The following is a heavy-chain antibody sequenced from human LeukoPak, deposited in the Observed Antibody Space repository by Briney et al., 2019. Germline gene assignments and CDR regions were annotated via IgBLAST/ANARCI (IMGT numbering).Heavy chain of an antibody. CDR3: ARAGGDGYNYEVY. Sequence: ASVKVSCKASGYSFTGYYMHWVRQAPGQGLEWMGRINPNSGGTNYAQKFQGSVTMTRDTSISTADMELSRLRSDDTAVYYCARAGGDGYNYEVYWGQGTLVTVSS. J-gene: IGHJ4*02. V-gene: IGHV1-2*06. CDR1: GYSFTGYY. D-gene: IGHD5-24*01. CDR2: INPNSGGT.